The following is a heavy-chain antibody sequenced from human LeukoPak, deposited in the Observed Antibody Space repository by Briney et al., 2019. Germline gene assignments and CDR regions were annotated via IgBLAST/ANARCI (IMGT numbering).Heavy chain of an antibody. Sequence: SETLSLTCTVSGGSISSSSYYWGWIRQPPGKGLEWIGSIYYSGSTYYNPSLKSRVTISVDTSKNQFSLKLSSVTAADTAVYYCASGPYPAAGTDHQFDYWGQGTLVTVSS. CDR3: ASGPYPAAGTDHQFDY. CDR2: IYYSGST. V-gene: IGHV4-39*07. CDR1: GGSISSSSYY. D-gene: IGHD6-13*01. J-gene: IGHJ4*02.